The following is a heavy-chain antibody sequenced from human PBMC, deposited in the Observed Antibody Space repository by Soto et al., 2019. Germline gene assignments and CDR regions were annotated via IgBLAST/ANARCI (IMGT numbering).Heavy chain of an antibody. Sequence: QVQMVQSGAEVKKPGASVKVSCKASGYTFTNYYMHWVRQAPGQGLEWMGMINPSGGSTTYAQKFQGRVTVTRDTSTSTVYMDLSSLRSEDTAVYYCATLTGDCSGGRFYSHAYYYFSDMDVWGQGTSVTVSS. V-gene: IGHV1-46*01. D-gene: IGHD2-15*01. CDR1: GYTFTNYY. J-gene: IGHJ6*02. CDR2: INPSGGST. CDR3: ATLTGDCSGGRFYSHAYYYFSDMDV.